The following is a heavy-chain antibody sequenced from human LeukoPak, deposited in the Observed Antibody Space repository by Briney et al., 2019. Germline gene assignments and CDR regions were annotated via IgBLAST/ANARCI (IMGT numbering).Heavy chain of an antibody. CDR2: INYSGST. D-gene: IGHD1-26*01. J-gene: IGHJ5*02. CDR3: ARDRPGVVGGNWFDP. V-gene: IGHV4-30-4*01. Sequence: PSQTLSLTCTVSGGSISSGDYYWSWIRQPPGKGLEWIGNINYSGSTDYNPSLKSRVAISVDTSKNQFSLRLSSVTAADTAVYYCARDRPGVVGGNWFDPWGQGTLVIVSS. CDR1: GGSISSGDYY.